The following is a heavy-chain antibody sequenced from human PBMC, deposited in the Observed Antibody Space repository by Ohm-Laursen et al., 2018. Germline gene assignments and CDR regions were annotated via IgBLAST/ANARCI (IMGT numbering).Heavy chain of an antibody. Sequence: ASVKVSCKASGYTFTSYYMHWVRQAPGQGLEWMGWINPNSGGTNYAQKFQGRVTMTRDTSISTAYMELSRLRSDDTAVYYCARSMLGASTGDDAFDVWGQGTLVSVSS. D-gene: IGHD1-26*01. CDR3: ARSMLGASTGDDAFDV. CDR2: INPNSGGT. J-gene: IGHJ3*01. CDR1: GYTFTSYY. V-gene: IGHV1-2*02.